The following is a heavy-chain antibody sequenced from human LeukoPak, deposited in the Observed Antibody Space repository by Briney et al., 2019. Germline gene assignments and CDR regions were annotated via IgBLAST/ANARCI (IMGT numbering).Heavy chain of an antibody. Sequence: SETLSLTCPVSGSSISSYYWSWIRQPAGKGLEWIGRIYTSRSTNYNPSLQSRVTMSVDTSKNQFSLKPSSVTAADTAVYYCTRDSYGSGSYYKRHYYYYGMDVWGQGTTVTVSS. D-gene: IGHD3-10*01. V-gene: IGHV4-4*07. CDR3: TRDSYGSGSYYKRHYYYYGMDV. CDR2: IYTSRST. J-gene: IGHJ6*02. CDR1: GSSISSYY.